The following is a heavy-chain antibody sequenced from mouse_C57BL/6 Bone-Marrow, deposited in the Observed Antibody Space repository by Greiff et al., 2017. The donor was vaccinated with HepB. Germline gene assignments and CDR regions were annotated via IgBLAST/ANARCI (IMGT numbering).Heavy chain of an antibody. D-gene: IGHD1-1*01. Sequence: VQLKESGPELVKPGASVKISCKASGYSFTDYNMNWVKQSNGKSLEWIGVINPNYGTTSYNQKFKGKATLTVDQSSSTAYMQLNSLTSEDSAVYYCARFPYYYGSSYGWYFDVWGTGTTVTVSS. V-gene: IGHV1-39*01. CDR3: ARFPYYYGSSYGWYFDV. CDR2: INPNYGTT. CDR1: GYSFTDYN. J-gene: IGHJ1*03.